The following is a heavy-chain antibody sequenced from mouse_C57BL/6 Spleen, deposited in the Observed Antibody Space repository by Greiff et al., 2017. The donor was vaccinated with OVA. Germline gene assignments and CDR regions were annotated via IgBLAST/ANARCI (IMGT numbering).Heavy chain of an antibody. J-gene: IGHJ2*01. CDR2: IDPANGNT. V-gene: IGHV14-3*01. Sequence: EVQLQQSVAELVRPGASVKLSCTASGFTIKNTYMHWVKQRPEQGLEWIGRIDPANGNTKYAPKFQGKATITADTSSNTAYLQLSSLTSEDTAIYYCAPHSYGSSLCDFDYWGKGTTLTVSS. CDR1: GFTIKNTY. CDR3: APHSYGSSLCDFDY. D-gene: IGHD1-1*01.